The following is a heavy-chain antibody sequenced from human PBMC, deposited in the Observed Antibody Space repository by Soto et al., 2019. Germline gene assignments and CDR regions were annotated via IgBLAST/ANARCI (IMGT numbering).Heavy chain of an antibody. V-gene: IGHV3-15*07. J-gene: IGHJ6*02. CDR1: GFTFSNAW. D-gene: IGHD3-3*01. Sequence: PGGSLRLSCAASGFTFSNAWMNWVRQAPGKGLEWVGRIKSKTDGGTTDYAAPVKGRFTILRDDSKNTLYLQMNSLKTEDTAVYYCVADGITIFGVAHYYYYGMDVWGQGTTVTVSS. CDR3: VADGITIFGVAHYYYYGMDV. CDR2: IKSKTDGGTT.